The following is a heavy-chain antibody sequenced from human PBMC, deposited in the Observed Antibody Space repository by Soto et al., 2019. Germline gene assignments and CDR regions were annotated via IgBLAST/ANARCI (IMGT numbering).Heavy chain of an antibody. J-gene: IGHJ3*02. CDR3: AKWDDYGDRKEAFDI. V-gene: IGHV3-9*01. CDR2: ISWNSGSI. Sequence: EVQLVESGGGLVQPGRSLRLSCAASGFTFDDYAMHWVRQAPGKGLEWVSGISWNSGSIGYADSVKGRFTISRDNAKNDLYLQMNSLRDEDTALYYCAKWDDYGDRKEAFDIWGQGTMVTVSS. D-gene: IGHD4-17*01. CDR1: GFTFDDYA.